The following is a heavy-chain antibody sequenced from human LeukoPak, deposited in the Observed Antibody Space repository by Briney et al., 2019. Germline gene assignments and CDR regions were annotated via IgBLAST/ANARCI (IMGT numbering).Heavy chain of an antibody. D-gene: IGHD2-15*01. CDR2: ISSSGSTI. CDR1: GFTFSSYE. J-gene: IGHJ6*03. Sequence: GGSLRLSCAASGFTFSSYEMNWVRQAPGKGLEWVSYISSSGSTIYYADSVKGRFTISRDNAKNSLYLQMNSLRAEDTAVYYCAKVGIGYCSGGSCYGYYYMDVWGKGTTVTISS. V-gene: IGHV3-48*03. CDR3: AKVGIGYCSGGSCYGYYYMDV.